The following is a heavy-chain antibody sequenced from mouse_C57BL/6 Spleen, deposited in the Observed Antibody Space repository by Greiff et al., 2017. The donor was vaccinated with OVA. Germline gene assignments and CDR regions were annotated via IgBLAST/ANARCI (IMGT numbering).Heavy chain of an antibody. CDR2: ISDGGSYT. CDR3: ARVGPLAY. CDR1: GFTFSSYA. Sequence: EVQGVESGGGLVKPGGSLKLSCAASGFTFSSYAMSWVRQTPEKRLEWVATISDGGSYTYYPDNVKGRFTISRDNAKNNMYLQMSHLKSEDPAMYYCARVGPLAYWGQGTLVTVSA. V-gene: IGHV5-4*01. J-gene: IGHJ3*01.